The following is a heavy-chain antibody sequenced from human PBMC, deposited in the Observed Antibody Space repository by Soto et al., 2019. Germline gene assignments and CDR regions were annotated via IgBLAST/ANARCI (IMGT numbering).Heavy chain of an antibody. V-gene: IGHV4-59*01. CDR3: ARRYGKNAFDI. D-gene: IGHD5-18*01. J-gene: IGHJ3*02. Sequence: SETLSLTCTVSGCSMTDYYWSWIRQPPGKGLEWIGYIYYSGSTNYNPSLKSRVTISVDTSKNQFSLKLSSVTAADTAVYYCARRYGKNAFDIWGQGTMVTVSS. CDR1: GCSMTDYY. CDR2: IYYSGST.